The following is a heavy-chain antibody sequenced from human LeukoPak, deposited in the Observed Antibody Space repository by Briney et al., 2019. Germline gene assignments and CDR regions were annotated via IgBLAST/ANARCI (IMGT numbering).Heavy chain of an antibody. J-gene: IGHJ4*02. CDR3: ARDGAGYSSGWYAPNVEIYY. CDR2: IWYNGSTK. Sequence: GGSLRLSCAASGFTFSSYGMRWVRQAPGKGLEWVADIWYNGSTKYYAASVKGRFTIARDNSKNTLDLQINSLRAEDTAVYYCARDGAGYSSGWYAPNVEIYYWGQGNLVTVSS. V-gene: IGHV3-33*01. CDR1: GFTFSSYG. D-gene: IGHD6-19*01.